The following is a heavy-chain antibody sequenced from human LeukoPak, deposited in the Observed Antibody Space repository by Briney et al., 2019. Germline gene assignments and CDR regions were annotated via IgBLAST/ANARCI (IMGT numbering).Heavy chain of an antibody. D-gene: IGHD3-3*01. CDR3: ARDRWIFGVVPKGYYMEV. J-gene: IGHJ6*03. V-gene: IGHV3-11*04. CDR1: GFTFSDYY. Sequence: PGGSLRLSCAASGFTFSDYYMSWIRQAPGKGLEWVSYISSSGSTIYYADSVKGRFTISRDNAKNSLYLQMNSLRAEDTAVYYCARDRWIFGVVPKGYYMEVWGKGTTVTVSS. CDR2: ISSSGSTI.